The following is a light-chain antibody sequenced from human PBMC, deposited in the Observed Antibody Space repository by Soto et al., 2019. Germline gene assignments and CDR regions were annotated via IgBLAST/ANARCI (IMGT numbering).Light chain of an antibody. CDR3: QEYVDLRGR. CDR2: GAS. CDR1: QSVASAY. Sequence: EIVLTQSPGTLPLSPGETATLSCRASQSVASAYLAWYKRRPGQAPMLRMYGASSRATGIADRITGSGYGTEFTLTINRLEPEDFAVYCCQEYVDLRGRFGRGIKGE. V-gene: IGKV3-20*01. J-gene: IGKJ1*01.